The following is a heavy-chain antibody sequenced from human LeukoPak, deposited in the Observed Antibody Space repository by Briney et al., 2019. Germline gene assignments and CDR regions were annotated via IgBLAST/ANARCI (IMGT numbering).Heavy chain of an antibody. Sequence: SPGGSLRLSCAASGFTLSSYAMHWVRQAPGKGLEWVGRIKNKPDGGTTDYAAPVQGRFTISRDDSKNTLSLQMNSLKAEDTAVYYCTVVNYGSGSYPLGYWGQGTLVTVSS. V-gene: IGHV3-15*01. CDR3: TVVNYGSGSYPLGY. CDR2: IKNKPDGGTT. CDR1: GFTLSSYA. J-gene: IGHJ4*02. D-gene: IGHD3-10*01.